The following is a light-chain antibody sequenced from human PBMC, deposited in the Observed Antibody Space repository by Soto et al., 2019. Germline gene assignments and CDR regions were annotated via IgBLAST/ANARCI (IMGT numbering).Light chain of an antibody. CDR3: AAWDGSLNVVL. CDR1: ISNIGSNT. V-gene: IGLV1-44*01. Sequence: QYVLTQPPSASVPPGQRVTIPCSDRISNIGSNTVNWYQQLPGSAPKLLMYSTNQRPSGVPDRFSGSKSGTSASLAISGFQSEDEADYYCAAWDGSLNVVLFGGGTKVTVL. J-gene: IGLJ2*01. CDR2: STN.